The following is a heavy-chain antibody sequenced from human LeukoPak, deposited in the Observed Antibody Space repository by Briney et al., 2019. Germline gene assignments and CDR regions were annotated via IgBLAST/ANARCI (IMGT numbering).Heavy chain of an antibody. CDR3: ARDPQALDGERFDY. V-gene: IGHV3-33*05. D-gene: IGHD4-17*01. CDR2: ISLDGSDK. CDR1: GFSFSSYV. J-gene: IGHJ4*02. Sequence: PGGSLRLSCAASGFSFSSYVMHWVRQAPGKGLEWVAGISLDGSDKYYTDSVKGRFTISRDNSMNTLYLQMNSLRAEDTAVYYCARDPQALDGERFDYWGQGTLVTVSS.